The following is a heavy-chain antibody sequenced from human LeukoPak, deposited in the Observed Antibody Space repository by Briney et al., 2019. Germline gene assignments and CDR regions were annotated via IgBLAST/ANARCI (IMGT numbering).Heavy chain of an antibody. CDR1: GFTFSTYD. Sequence: GTSLGLSCAASGFTFSTYDMHWVRQAPGKGLEWVAIISTDGNIKYYADSVKGRFTISRDNSKDTLYLQMNGLTAEDTAMYYCAKAWGYYASGTYHNRIPDPWGQGTLVTVSS. D-gene: IGHD3-10*01. CDR2: ISTDGNIK. J-gene: IGHJ5*02. CDR3: AKAWGYYASGTYHNRIPDP. V-gene: IGHV3-30*18.